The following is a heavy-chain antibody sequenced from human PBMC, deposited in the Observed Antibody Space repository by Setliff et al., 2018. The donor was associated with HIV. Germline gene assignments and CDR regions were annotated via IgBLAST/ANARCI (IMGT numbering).Heavy chain of an antibody. CDR2: TSSSGSTI. CDR3: ARTSTTTGTTLNWFDP. D-gene: IGHD1-1*01. V-gene: IGHV3-48*03. Sequence: GGSLRLSCAASGFTFSSYEMNWVRQAPGKGLEWVSYTSSSGSTIYYADSVKGRFTISRDNAKNSLYLQMNSLRAEDTAVYYCARTSTTTGTTLNWFDPWGQGTLVTVSS. CDR1: GFTFSSYE. J-gene: IGHJ5*02.